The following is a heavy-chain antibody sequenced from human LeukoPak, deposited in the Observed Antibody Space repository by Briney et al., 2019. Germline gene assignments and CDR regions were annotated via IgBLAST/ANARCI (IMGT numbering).Heavy chain of an antibody. V-gene: IGHV1-2*02. Sequence: ASVKVSCKPSGYTFTGYYMHWVRPAPGQGLEGMGWINRNRGATNNGQKVQGRVTVTRDTSINTAYMELSRLRSDDTAVYYCAREPPRGRGSYYFDYWGQGTLVTVSS. D-gene: IGHD3-10*01. CDR2: INRNRGAT. CDR1: GYTFTGYY. J-gene: IGHJ4*02. CDR3: AREPPRGRGSYYFDY.